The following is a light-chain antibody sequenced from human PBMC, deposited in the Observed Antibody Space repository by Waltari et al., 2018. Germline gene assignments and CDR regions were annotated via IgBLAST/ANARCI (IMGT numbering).Light chain of an antibody. Sequence: DIQMTQSPSSLSASVGDRVTITCRASQSNSSYLNWYQKKPGKAPKPLIYAASSLQSVVPSRFSVSGSGTDFTLPISSLQPEDFATYYCQQSYSTPRITFGPGTKVDIK. CDR2: AAS. J-gene: IGKJ3*01. CDR1: QSNSSY. CDR3: QQSYSTPRIT. V-gene: IGKV1-39*01.